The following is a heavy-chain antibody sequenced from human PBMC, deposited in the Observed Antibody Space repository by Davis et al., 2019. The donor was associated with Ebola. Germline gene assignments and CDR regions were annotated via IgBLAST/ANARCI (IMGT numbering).Heavy chain of an antibody. D-gene: IGHD6-19*01. CDR3: ARHGGLAVAGNFDY. Sequence: SETLSLTCTVSGGSINSYYWSWIRQPPGKGKGLEWIGEINHRGSTNYNPSLKSRVTILVDTSKNQFSLKLTSVTAADTAVYYCARHGGLAVAGNFDYWGQGTLVTVSS. CDR1: GGSINSYY. J-gene: IGHJ4*02. V-gene: IGHV4-34*01. CDR2: INHRGST.